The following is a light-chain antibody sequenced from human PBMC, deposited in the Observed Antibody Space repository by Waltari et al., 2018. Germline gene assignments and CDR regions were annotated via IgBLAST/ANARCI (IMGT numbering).Light chain of an antibody. CDR2: DAS. CDR1: QSVSTK. CDR3: QQYHNWPPLT. V-gene: IGKV3D-15*01. Sequence: EIVMTQSPATLSVSPGEGVTLPCRASQSVSTKLAWYQLKPGQAPRLLIYDASSRATGIPAGCVVSGSGTEFTLTISRLQSGGCALHYCQQYHNWPPLTFGQGTKVEIK. J-gene: IGKJ1*01.